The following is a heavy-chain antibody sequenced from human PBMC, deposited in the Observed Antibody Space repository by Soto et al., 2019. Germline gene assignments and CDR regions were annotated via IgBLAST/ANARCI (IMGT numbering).Heavy chain of an antibody. D-gene: IGHD5-12*01. CDR3: AGWEDIVATITGYAFDI. J-gene: IGHJ3*02. Sequence: TGGSLRLSCAASGFTFSSYAMHWVRQAPGKGLEWVAVISYDGSNKYYADSVKGRFTISRDNSKNTLYLQMNSLRAEDTAVYYCAGWEDIVATITGYAFDIWGQGTMVTVSS. CDR2: ISYDGSNK. V-gene: IGHV3-30-3*01. CDR1: GFTFSSYA.